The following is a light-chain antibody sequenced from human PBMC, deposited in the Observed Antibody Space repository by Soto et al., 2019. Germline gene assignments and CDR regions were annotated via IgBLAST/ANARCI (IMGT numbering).Light chain of an antibody. Sequence: EIVLTQSPGTLSLSPGDRATLSCRASQGVSSSYLAWYQQKPGQAPRLLIYSASSRATGIPDRFSGSGSGTDFTLTISSLEPEDFAVYYCQQRSNWPPTFGPGTKVDIK. J-gene: IGKJ3*01. V-gene: IGKV3D-20*02. CDR1: QGVSSSY. CDR2: SAS. CDR3: QQRSNWPPT.